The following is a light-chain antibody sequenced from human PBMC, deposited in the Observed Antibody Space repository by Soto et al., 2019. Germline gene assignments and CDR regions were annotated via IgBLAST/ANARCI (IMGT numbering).Light chain of an antibody. CDR1: SSDVGGYNS. J-gene: IGLJ2*01. V-gene: IGLV2-14*01. CDR2: DVS. CDR3: SSYTSSSLLV. Sequence: QSALTQPASVSGSPGQSITISCTGTSSDVGGYNSVSWYQQHPGKAPKLMIYDVSHRPSGVSDRFSGSKSGNTAALTISGLQAEDDADYYCSSYTSSSLLVFGGGTKVTVL.